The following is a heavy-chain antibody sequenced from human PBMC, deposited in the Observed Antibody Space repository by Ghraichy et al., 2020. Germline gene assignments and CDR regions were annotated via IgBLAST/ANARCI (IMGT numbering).Heavy chain of an antibody. J-gene: IGHJ4*01. D-gene: IGHD3-3*01. CDR3: VKGGRDFWSGYYSGKIFDC. CDR1: GFTFSNYA. V-gene: IGHV3-64D*06. CDR2: ISANGGNT. Sequence: GGSLRLSCSASGFTFSNYAMQWVRQTPGKGLEDVSAISANGGNTYYIGSVKGRFTVSRDNSKSTLYLQMSRLRAEDTAVYYCVKGGRDFWSGYYSGKIFDCWGHGALVSGSS.